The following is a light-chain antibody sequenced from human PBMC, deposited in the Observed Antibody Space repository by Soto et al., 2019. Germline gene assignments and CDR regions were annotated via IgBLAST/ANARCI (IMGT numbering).Light chain of an antibody. Sequence: EIVLTQSPATLSWSPGERATLSCRASQSVGNFIAWYQQKPGQAPRLLIYDTSNRFTGIPARFSGSGSGTDFTLTINSLESEDSAVFYCQQRSAWPLTFGGGTRVEIK. J-gene: IGKJ4*01. V-gene: IGKV3-11*01. CDR3: QQRSAWPLT. CDR2: DTS. CDR1: QSVGNF.